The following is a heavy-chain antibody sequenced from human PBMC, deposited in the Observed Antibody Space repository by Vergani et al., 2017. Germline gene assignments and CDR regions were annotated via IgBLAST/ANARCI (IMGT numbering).Heavy chain of an antibody. CDR1: GFTSDDYA. J-gene: IGHJ2*01. V-gene: IGHV3-9*02. Sequence: EVQLVESGGGLVQPGRSLRLSCAASGFTSDDYAMHWVRQAPGKGLEWVSGINWNSDSIAYADSVKGRFTISRDNAKNSLYLRMNSLRAEDTALYYCVKDIAASGNYWYFDLWGRGTLVTVSS. CDR3: VKDIAASGNYWYFDL. CDR2: INWNSDSI. D-gene: IGHD6-13*01.